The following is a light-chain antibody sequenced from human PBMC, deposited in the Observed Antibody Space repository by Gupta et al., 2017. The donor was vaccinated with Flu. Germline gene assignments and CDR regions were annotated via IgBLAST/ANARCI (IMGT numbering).Light chain of an antibody. CDR1: QSINSV. Sequence: IQMRQSPSSLSASVGDIVTITCRASQSINSVLNWYQQKPGKCPKRLIYDASSLQRGVPSRFSGSGAGTDVTLTISSRQHEDVATYYCQQSDSTTRFSFGQGTKLEIK. V-gene: IGKV1-39*01. CDR2: DAS. J-gene: IGKJ2*03. CDR3: QQSDSTTRFS.